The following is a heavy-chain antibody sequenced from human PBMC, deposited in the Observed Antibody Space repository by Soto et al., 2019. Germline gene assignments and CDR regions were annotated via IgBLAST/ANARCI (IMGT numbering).Heavy chain of an antibody. J-gene: IGHJ5*02. CDR1: GGSISSGDYY. V-gene: IGHV4-30-4*01. CDR3: ASYGSGSSDEGNWFDP. D-gene: IGHD3-10*01. CDR2: IYYSGST. Sequence: SETLSLTCTVSGGSISSGDYYWSWIRQPPGKGLEWIGYIYYSGSTYYNPSLKSRVTISVDTSKNQFSLKLSSVTAADTAVYYCASYGSGSSDEGNWFDPWGQGTLVTVSS.